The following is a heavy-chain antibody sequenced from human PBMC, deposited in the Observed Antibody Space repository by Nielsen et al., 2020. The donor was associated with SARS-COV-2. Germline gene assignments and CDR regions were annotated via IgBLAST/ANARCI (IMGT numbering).Heavy chain of an antibody. D-gene: IGHD6-13*01. CDR1: GYTFTSYG. Sequence: ASVKVSCKASGYTFTSYGISWVRQAPGQGLEWMGWISAYNGNTNYAQKLQGRVTMTTDTSTSTAYMKLRSLRSDDTAVYYCARISVSSWLKTGAFDIWGQGTMVTVSS. V-gene: IGHV1-18*01. J-gene: IGHJ3*02. CDR2: ISAYNGNT. CDR3: ARISVSSWLKTGAFDI.